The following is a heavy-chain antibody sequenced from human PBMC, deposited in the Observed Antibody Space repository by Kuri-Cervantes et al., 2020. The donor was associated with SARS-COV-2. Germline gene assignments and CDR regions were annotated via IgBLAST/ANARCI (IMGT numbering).Heavy chain of an antibody. Sequence: GESLKISCAASGFTFSSYWMSWVRQAPGKGLEWVANIKQDGSEKYYADSVKGRFTISRDNSKNTLYLQMNSLRAEDTAVYYCAKEGFISALGGWFDPWGQGTLVTVSS. V-gene: IGHV3-7*03. CDR3: AKEGFISALGGWFDP. CDR1: GFTFSSYW. D-gene: IGHD1-26*01. J-gene: IGHJ5*02. CDR2: IKQDGSEK.